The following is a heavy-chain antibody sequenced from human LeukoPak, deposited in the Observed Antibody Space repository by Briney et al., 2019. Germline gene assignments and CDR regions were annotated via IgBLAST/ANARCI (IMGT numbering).Heavy chain of an antibody. V-gene: IGHV4-4*07. CDR1: GGSISTYS. CDR2: VYTTGST. Sequence: SETLSLTCSVSGGSISTYSWNWIRQPAGKGLEWIGRVYTTGSTSYSPSLKSRVTMSIDTSKNQFSLKLSSVTAADTAMYYCATGDWNGADYWGQGTLVTVS. J-gene: IGHJ4*02. CDR3: ATGDWNGADY. D-gene: IGHD1-1*01.